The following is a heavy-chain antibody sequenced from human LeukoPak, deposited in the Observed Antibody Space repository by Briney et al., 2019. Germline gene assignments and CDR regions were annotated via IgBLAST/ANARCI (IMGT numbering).Heavy chain of an antibody. Sequence: SETLSLTCTVSGGSISSYYWSWIRQPPEKGLEWIGYIYYSGSTNYNPSLKSRVTISVDTSKNQFSLKLSSVTAADTAVYYCARSGYYDSSGAFDYWGQGTLVTVSS. D-gene: IGHD3-22*01. CDR3: ARSGYYDSSGAFDY. J-gene: IGHJ4*02. CDR2: IYYSGST. CDR1: GGSISSYY. V-gene: IGHV4-59*08.